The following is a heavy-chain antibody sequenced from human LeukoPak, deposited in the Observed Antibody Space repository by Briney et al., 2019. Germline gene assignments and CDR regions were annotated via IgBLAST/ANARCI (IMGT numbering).Heavy chain of an antibody. CDR1: GGSFSGYY. CDR2: INHSGST. J-gene: IGHJ6*03. CDR3: TRVEETATTAAIIRKYSYYYYYMDV. D-gene: IGHD4-11*01. Sequence: SETLSLTCAVYGGSFSGYYWSWIRQPPGKGLEWIGEINHSGSTNYNPSLKSRVTISVDTSKNQFSLKLSSVTAEDTAVYYCTRVEETATTAAIIRKYSYYYYYMDVWGKGNTVTVSS. V-gene: IGHV4-34*01.